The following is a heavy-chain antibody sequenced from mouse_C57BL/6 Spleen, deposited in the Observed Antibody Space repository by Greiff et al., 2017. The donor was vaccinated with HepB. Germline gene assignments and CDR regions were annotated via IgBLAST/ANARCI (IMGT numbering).Heavy chain of an antibody. Sequence: QVQLKQPGAELVKPGASVKMSCKASGYTFTSYWITWVKQRPGQGLEWIGDIYPGSGSTNYNEKFKSKATLTVDTSSSTAYMQLSSLTSEDSAVYYCARDDYDGGYAMDYWGQGTSVTVSS. CDR2: IYPGSGST. CDR1: GYTFTSYW. D-gene: IGHD2-4*01. CDR3: ARDDYDGGYAMDY. V-gene: IGHV1-55*01. J-gene: IGHJ4*01.